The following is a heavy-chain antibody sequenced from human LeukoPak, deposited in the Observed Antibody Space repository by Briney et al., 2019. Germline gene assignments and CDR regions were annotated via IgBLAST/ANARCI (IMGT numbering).Heavy chain of an antibody. J-gene: IGHJ5*02. CDR2: ILGSGSST. Sequence: PGGSLRLSCEASGFTFSTYGMSWFRQAPGKGLEWVSSILGSGSSTYYADSVKGRFTISRDNSQNTLYLQMHTLRAEDTAIYYCARAKYDYGDPVGWSDPWGQGTLVTVSS. V-gene: IGHV3-23*01. CDR1: GFTFSTYG. D-gene: IGHD4-17*01. CDR3: ARAKYDYGDPVGWSDP.